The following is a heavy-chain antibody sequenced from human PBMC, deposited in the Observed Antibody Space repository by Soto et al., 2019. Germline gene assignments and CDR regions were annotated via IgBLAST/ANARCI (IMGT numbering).Heavy chain of an antibody. CDR2: IIPIFGTA. CDR3: ARDQYDYVWGSYRHFDY. D-gene: IGHD3-16*02. CDR1: GGTFSSYA. Sequence: QVQLVQSGAEVKKPGSSVKVSCKASGGTFSSYAISWVRQAPGQGLEWMGGIIPIFGTANYAQKFQGRVTITEDESTSTAYMELSSLRSEDTAVYYCARDQYDYVWGSYRHFDYWGQGTLVTVSS. V-gene: IGHV1-69*01. J-gene: IGHJ4*02.